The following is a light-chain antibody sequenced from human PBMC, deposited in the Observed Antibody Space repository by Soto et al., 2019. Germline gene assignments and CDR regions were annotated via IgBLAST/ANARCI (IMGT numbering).Light chain of an antibody. CDR1: QGISNY. CDR3: QNYDSAPIT. Sequence: DIQMTHSPSSLSASVGNRVSITCRASQGISNYLAWYQQKPGKAPKVLIYGASTLQPGVPSRFSGSGSGTDFTLTINSLQPDDIATYYCQNYDSAPITFGQGTRLEIK. J-gene: IGKJ5*01. CDR2: GAS. V-gene: IGKV1-27*01.